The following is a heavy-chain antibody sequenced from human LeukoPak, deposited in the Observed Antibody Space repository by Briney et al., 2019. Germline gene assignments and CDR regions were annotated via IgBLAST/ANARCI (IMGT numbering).Heavy chain of an antibody. CDR3: ATDSGSYNHDAFDI. D-gene: IGHD1-26*01. J-gene: IGHJ3*02. V-gene: IGHV1-24*01. CDR1: GYTLTELS. CDR2: FDPEDGET. Sequence: ASVKVSCKVSGYTLTELSMHWVRQAPGKGPEWMGGFDPEDGETIYAQKFQGRVTMTEDTSTDTAYMELSSLRSEDTAVYYCATDSGSYNHDAFDIWGQGTMVTVSS.